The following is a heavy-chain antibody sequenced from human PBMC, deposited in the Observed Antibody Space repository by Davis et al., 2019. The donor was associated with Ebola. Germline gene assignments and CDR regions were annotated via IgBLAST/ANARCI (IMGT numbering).Heavy chain of an antibody. CDR1: DASISGHY. CDR2: IHYTGST. Sequence: PSETLSLTCTVSDASISGHYWNWFRQPPGKGLEWIGSIHYTGSTNYNSSLYSRVTISIDTSKNQFSLRLNSVTAADTAMYFCAERGGSVWGQGTLVTVSS. CDR3: AERGGSV. J-gene: IGHJ4*02. D-gene: IGHD3-16*01. V-gene: IGHV4-59*11.